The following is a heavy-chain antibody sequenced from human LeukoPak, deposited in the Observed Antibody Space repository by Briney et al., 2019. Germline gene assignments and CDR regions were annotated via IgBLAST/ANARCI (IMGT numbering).Heavy chain of an antibody. Sequence: ASVKVSCKASGYTFTSYGISWVRQAPGQGLEWMGWINTNTGNPTYAQGFTGRFVFSLDTSVSTAYLQISSLKAEDTAVYYCAREGRRSDNWFDPWGQGTLVTVSS. V-gene: IGHV7-4-1*02. CDR3: AREGRRSDNWFDP. CDR2: INTNTGNP. CDR1: GYTFTSYG. J-gene: IGHJ5*02. D-gene: IGHD1-1*01.